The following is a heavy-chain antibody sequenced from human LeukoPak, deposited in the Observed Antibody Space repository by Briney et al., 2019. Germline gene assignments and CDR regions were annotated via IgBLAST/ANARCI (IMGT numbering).Heavy chain of an antibody. V-gene: IGHV1-18*01. J-gene: IGHJ5*02. CDR1: GYTFTSYG. CDR3: ARVRNSGSYYGWFDP. Sequence: GASVKVSCKASGYTFTSYGISWVRQAPGQGLEWMGWISAYNGNTDYAQKLQGRVTMTTDTSTSTAYMELRSLRSDDTAVYYCARVRNSGSYYGWFDPWGQGTLVTVSS. CDR2: ISAYNGNT. D-gene: IGHD1-26*01.